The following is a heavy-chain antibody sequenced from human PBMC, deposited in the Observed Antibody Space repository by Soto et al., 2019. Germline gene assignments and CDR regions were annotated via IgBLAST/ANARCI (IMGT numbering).Heavy chain of an antibody. Sequence: PSETLSLTCTFSGGSISSYYWSWIRQPPGKGLEWIGYIYYSGSTNYNPSLKSRVTISVDTSKNQFSLKLSSVTAADTAVYYCARTYYYGSGSYYSPYYYYMDVWGKGTTVTVSS. CDR2: IYYSGST. CDR1: GGSISSYY. J-gene: IGHJ6*03. CDR3: ARTYYYGSGSYYSPYYYYMDV. V-gene: IGHV4-59*01. D-gene: IGHD3-10*01.